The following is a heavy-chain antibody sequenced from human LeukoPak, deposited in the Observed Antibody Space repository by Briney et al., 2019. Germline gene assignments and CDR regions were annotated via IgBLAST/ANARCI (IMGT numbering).Heavy chain of an antibody. V-gene: IGHV4-39*01. CDR2: IYYNGRT. D-gene: IGHD3-3*01. CDR1: GDSINNNNYY. Sequence: PSETLSLTCTVSGDSINNNNYYWGWIRQPPGKGLEWIGNIYYNGRTYYSPSLKSRGTISVDTSNNQFFLKLSSVTAADTAVYYCARITDRTIFGEIMHGFDIWGQGTPVTVSS. J-gene: IGHJ3*02. CDR3: ARITDRTIFGEIMHGFDI.